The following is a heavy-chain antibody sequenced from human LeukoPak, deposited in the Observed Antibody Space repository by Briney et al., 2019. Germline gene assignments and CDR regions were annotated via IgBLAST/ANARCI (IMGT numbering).Heavy chain of an antibody. CDR3: AREDYDFRSGYLGKHGMDV. V-gene: IGHV4-31*03. J-gene: IGHJ6*02. Sequence: SSETLSLTCTVSGGSISSGGYYWSWIRQHPGKGLEWIGYIYYSGSTYYNPSLKSRVTISVDTSKNQFSLKLSSVTAADTAVYYCAREDYDFRSGYLGKHGMDVWGQGTTVTVSS. D-gene: IGHD3-3*01. CDR2: IYYSGST. CDR1: GGSISSGGYY.